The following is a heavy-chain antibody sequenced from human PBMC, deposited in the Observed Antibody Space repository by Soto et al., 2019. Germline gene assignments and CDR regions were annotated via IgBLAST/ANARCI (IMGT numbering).Heavy chain of an antibody. CDR2: ISAYSGST. D-gene: IGHD6-13*01. CDR1: GYTFTSYG. V-gene: IGHV1-18*01. CDR3: ARSIAAAVDFDY. J-gene: IGHJ4*02. Sequence: QVQLVQSGAEVKKPGASVKVSCKASGYTFTSYGISWVRQAPGQGLEWMGWISAYSGSTNYAQKLQGRVTMTTDTSTSPAYMELRSLRSDDTAVYYGARSIAAAVDFDYWGQGTLVTVSS.